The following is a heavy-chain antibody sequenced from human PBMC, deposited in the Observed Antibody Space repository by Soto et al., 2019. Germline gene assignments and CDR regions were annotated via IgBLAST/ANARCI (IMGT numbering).Heavy chain of an antibody. J-gene: IGHJ3*02. V-gene: IGHV3-64D*08. D-gene: IGHD3-10*01. CDR1: GFTFSSYA. CDR3: VKAHVLLWFGELQGDAFDI. CDR2: ISSNGGST. Sequence: GGSLRLSCSASGFTFSSYAMHWVRQAPGKGLEYVSAISSNGGSTYYADSVKGRFTISRDNSKNTQYLQMSSLRAEDTAVYYFVKAHVLLWFGELQGDAFDIWGQGTMVTVSS.